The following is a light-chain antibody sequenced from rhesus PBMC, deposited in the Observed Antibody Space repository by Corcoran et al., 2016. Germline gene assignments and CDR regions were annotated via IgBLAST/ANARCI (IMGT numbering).Light chain of an antibody. J-gene: IGLJ1*01. CDR3: SSYAGSNTYI. V-gene: IGLV2-23*01. CDR1: SSDIGGYNY. CDR2: DVS. Sequence: QAALTQPPSVSGSPGQSVTISCTGTSSDIGGYNYVSWYQQPPGKAPKLMIYDVSKRPSGVSDRFSGSKSGNTASLTISGLQAEDEADYSCSSYAGSNTYIFGAGTRLTVL.